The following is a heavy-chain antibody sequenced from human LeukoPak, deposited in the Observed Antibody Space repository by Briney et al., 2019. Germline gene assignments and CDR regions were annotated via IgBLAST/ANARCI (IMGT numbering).Heavy chain of an antibody. D-gene: IGHD6-6*01. V-gene: IGHV1-24*01. CDR3: ARGVLIEYSSSYDYYYYMDV. J-gene: IGHJ6*03. Sequence: ASVKVSCKVSGYTLTELSLHWVRQAPGKGLEWMGGLDPEDGEMIYSQKFQGRVTMTEDTSTDIAYMEMSSLRSEDTAVYYCARGVLIEYSSSYDYYYYMDVWGKGTTVTVSS. CDR2: LDPEDGEM. CDR1: GYTLTELS.